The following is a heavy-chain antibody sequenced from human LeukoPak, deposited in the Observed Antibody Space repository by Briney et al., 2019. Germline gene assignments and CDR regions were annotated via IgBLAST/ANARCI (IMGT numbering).Heavy chain of an antibody. J-gene: IGHJ4*02. V-gene: IGHV3-23*03. Sequence: PGGSLRLSCAVSGVRFSNYAMSWVRQAPGKGLEWVSVIYSGGSIYYTDSVKGRFTISRDNSKNTVYLQMNSLRAEDTAVYYCARDLGTSGWYGDFDYWGQGTLVTVSS. D-gene: IGHD6-19*01. CDR2: IYSGGSI. CDR3: ARDLGTSGWYGDFDY. CDR1: GVRFSNYA.